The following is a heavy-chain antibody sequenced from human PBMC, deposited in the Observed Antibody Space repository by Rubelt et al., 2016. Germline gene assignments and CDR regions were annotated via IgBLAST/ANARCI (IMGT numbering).Heavy chain of an antibody. V-gene: IGHV3-30*01. J-gene: IGHJ5*02. D-gene: IGHD3-10*01. Sequence: VKGRSTISRDKSKNTLYLQMNSLRAEDTAVYYCARGIYYYDSGTRLNDLWGQGTLVTVSS. CDR3: ARGIYYYDSGTRLNDL.